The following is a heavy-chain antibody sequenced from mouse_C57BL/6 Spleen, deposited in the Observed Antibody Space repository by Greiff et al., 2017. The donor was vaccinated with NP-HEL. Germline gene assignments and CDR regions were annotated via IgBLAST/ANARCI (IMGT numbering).Heavy chain of an antibody. CDR1: GYTFTSYW. D-gene: IGHD1-1*01. V-gene: IGHV1-69*01. CDR3: ARLPITTVVATKGMDY. Sequence: QVQLQQPGAELVMPGASVKLSCKASGYTFTSYWMHWVKQRPGQGLEWIGEIDPSDSYTNYNQKFKGKSTLTVDKSSSTAYMQLSSLTSEDSAVYYCARLPITTVVATKGMDYWGQGTSVTVSS. CDR2: IDPSDSYT. J-gene: IGHJ4*01.